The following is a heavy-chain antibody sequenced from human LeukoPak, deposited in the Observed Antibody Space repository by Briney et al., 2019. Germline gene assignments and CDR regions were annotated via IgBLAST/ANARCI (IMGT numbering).Heavy chain of an antibody. J-gene: IGHJ5*02. CDR1: RFTPTIYW. CDR3: ARGGSSSMYNWFDP. CDR2: IKQDGREK. Sequence: GGSLRLSCAASRFTPTIYWMSSVPDTPRNGQEWVANIKQDGREKYYVDSAKGRFTISRDNAKNSLYLQMNSLRAEDTAVYYCARGGSSSMYNWFDPWGQGTLVTVSS. D-gene: IGHD6-13*01. V-gene: IGHV3-7*03.